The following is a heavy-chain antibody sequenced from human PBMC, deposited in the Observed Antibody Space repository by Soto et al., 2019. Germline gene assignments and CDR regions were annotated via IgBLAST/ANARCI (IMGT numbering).Heavy chain of an antibody. CDR2: ISDRWTT. CDR1: NASISSRTHS. CDR3: ARHRITLFGVIIIHSFDS. V-gene: IGHV4-39*01. Sequence: SETLSLTCTVANASISSRTHSWAWIPQSPGKSLEWIGSISDRWTTSYTRPLNNPVRLSVDTSKNQFSLSLSSVTAADTALYYCARHRITLFGVIIIHSFDSWGQGTPVTVS. D-gene: IGHD3-3*01. J-gene: IGHJ4*02.